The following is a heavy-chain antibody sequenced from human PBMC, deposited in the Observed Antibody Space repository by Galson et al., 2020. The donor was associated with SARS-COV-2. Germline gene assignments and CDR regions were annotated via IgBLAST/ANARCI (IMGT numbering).Heavy chain of an antibody. J-gene: IGHJ6*02. Sequence: GESLKISCAASGFTFSNAWMSWVRQAPGKGLEWVGRIKSKTDGGTTDYAAPVKGRFTISRDDSKNTLYLQMNSLKTEDTAVYYCTTNGVIEDIGVVPAAIYYYYYGMDVWGQGTTVTVSS. V-gene: IGHV3-15*01. CDR2: IKSKTDGGTT. CDR3: TTNGVIEDIGVVPAAIYYYYYGMDV. D-gene: IGHD2-2*02. CDR1: GFTFSNAW.